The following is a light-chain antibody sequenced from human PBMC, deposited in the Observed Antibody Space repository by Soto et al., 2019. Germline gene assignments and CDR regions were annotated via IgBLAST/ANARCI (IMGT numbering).Light chain of an antibody. CDR2: GAS. CDR3: QQYAIFPRT. CDR1: QSVNNNY. J-gene: IGKJ1*01. V-gene: IGKV3-20*01. Sequence: ENVFTQSPGTVSLSPGEEATLCCRASQSVNNNYLAWYQQIPGQPPRLLIYGASSRATGIPDRFSGRGSGTDFTLTISRLEPEDFSVYYCQQYAIFPRTFGQGTKVDIK.